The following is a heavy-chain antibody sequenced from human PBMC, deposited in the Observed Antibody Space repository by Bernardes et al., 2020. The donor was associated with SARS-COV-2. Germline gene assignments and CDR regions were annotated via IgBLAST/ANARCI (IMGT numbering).Heavy chain of an antibody. V-gene: IGHV4-61*01. J-gene: IGHJ5*02. CDR2: IYYPGSI. D-gene: IGHD2-15*01. CDR1: RGSVSFGSNY. Sequence: SETLSLTCIVSRGSVSFGSNYWTWIRQPPGKGLEWIGYIYYPGSINYNPSLKSRVTISVDTSKNQFSLKLTSVTAADTAVYYCVRGTGFCSGGSCGWIDPWGQGTLVSVSS. CDR3: VRGTGFCSGGSCGWIDP.